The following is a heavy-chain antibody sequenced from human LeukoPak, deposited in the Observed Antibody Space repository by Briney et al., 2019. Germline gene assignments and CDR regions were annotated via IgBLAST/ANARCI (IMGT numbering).Heavy chain of an antibody. CDR1: VGTVSSYA. CDR3: ASRHLYYYYMDV. J-gene: IGHJ6*03. V-gene: IGHV1-69*06. Sequence: SVKVSCKASVGTVSSYAISWVRQAPGQGLEWMGGIIPIFGTANYAQKFQGRVTITAEKSPSTAYMELSSLRSEDTAVYYCASRHLYYYYMDVWGKGTTVTVSS. CDR2: IIPIFGTA.